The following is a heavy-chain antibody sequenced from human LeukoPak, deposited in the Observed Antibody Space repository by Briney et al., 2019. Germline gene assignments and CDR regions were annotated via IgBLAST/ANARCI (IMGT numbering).Heavy chain of an antibody. V-gene: IGHV4-59*01. CDR3: ARARDGHINDWFDP. CDR1: GGSINSYY. Sequence: PSETLSLTCTVSGGSINSYYWSWIRQPPGKGLEWNGYIYYSGSTEYNPSLKSRVTISVDTSKNQFSLKMSSVTAADTAVYYCARARDGHINDWFDPWGQGTLVTVSS. J-gene: IGHJ5*02. CDR2: IYYSGST. D-gene: IGHD5-24*01.